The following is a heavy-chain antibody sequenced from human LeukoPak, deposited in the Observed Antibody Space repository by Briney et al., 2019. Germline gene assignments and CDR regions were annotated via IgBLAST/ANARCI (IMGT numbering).Heavy chain of an antibody. CDR2: INHSGST. V-gene: IGHV4-34*01. J-gene: IGHJ4*02. CDR3: ATTPGIAVAGGFDY. Sequence: PSETLSLTCAVYGGSFSNYFWSWIRQPPGKGLEWIGEINHSGSTNYNPSLKSRVTISVDTSKNQFSLKLSSVTAADTAVYYCATTPGIAVAGGFDYWGQGTLVTVSS. D-gene: IGHD6-19*01. CDR1: GGSFSNYF.